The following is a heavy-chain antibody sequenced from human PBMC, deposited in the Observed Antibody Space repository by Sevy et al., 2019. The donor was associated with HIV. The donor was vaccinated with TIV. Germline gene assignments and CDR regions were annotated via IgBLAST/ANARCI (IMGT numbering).Heavy chain of an antibody. V-gene: IGHV4-31*03. Sequence: SETLSLTCTVSGGSISSGSYYWSWIRQHPGKGRVWIGYIYYSGSTYYNPSLKSRVTISVDTSKNQFSLKLTSVTAADTAVYYCARSSGRLNYWYFDLWGRGTQVTVSS. D-gene: IGHD1-26*01. CDR2: IYYSGST. J-gene: IGHJ2*01. CDR1: GGSISSGSYY. CDR3: ARSSGRLNYWYFDL.